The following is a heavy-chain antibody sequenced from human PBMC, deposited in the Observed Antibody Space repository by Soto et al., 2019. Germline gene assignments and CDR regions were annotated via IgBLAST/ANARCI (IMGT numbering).Heavy chain of an antibody. CDR2: ISGSGGST. CDR1: GFTFSSDA. D-gene: IGHD4-17*01. V-gene: IGHV3-23*01. CDR3: AKGPHGDYIFHY. J-gene: IGHJ4*02. Sequence: EVQLLESGGGLVQPGGSLRLSCAASGFTFSSDAMSWVRQAPGKGLEWVSAISGSGGSTYYADSVKGRFTISRDNSKNTLDLQMNGLRAEDTAVYYCAKGPHGDYIFHYWGQGTLVTVSS.